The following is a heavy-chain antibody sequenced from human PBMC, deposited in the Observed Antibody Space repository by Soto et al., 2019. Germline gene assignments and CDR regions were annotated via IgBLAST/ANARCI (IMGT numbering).Heavy chain of an antibody. CDR1: GFTFDDYA. Sequence: PGGSLRLSCAASGFTFDDYAMHWVRQAPGKGLEWVAGINWNSVGIGYADSVKGRFTISRDNAKNSLFLQMNSLRAEDTAVYYCAKDAFPSDYYDSSGYFDYWGQGTLVTVSS. D-gene: IGHD3-22*01. V-gene: IGHV3-9*01. CDR3: AKDAFPSDYYDSSGYFDY. CDR2: INWNSVGI. J-gene: IGHJ4*02.